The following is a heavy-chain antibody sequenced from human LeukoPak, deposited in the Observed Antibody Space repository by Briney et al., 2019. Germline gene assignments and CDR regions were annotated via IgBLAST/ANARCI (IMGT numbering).Heavy chain of an antibody. CDR1: GFTFSSYS. CDR3: ARDEGLGESEIGTY. D-gene: IGHD3-16*01. Sequence: KSGGSLRLSCAASGFTFSSYSMNWVRQAPGKGLEWVSSISSSSSYIYYVDSVKGRFTISRDNAKNSLYLQMNSLRAEDTAVYYCARDEGLGESEIGTYWGQGTLVTVSS. V-gene: IGHV3-21*01. CDR2: ISSSSSYI. J-gene: IGHJ4*02.